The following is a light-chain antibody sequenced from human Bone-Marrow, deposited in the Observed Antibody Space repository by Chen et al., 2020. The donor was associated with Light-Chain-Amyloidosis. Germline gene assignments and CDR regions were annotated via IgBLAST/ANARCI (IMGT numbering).Light chain of an antibody. CDR2: AAS. Sequence: EIVLTQSPGTLSLSPGESATLSCRASQNVNTRFLAWYQQKPGQAPRLLIYAASSRATGIPDRFRATGSGTDFTLSISRLEPADFAVYYCQHYGSSPRTFGQGTKLEI. CDR1: QNVNTRF. CDR3: QHYGSSPRT. V-gene: IGKV3-20*01. J-gene: IGKJ2*01.